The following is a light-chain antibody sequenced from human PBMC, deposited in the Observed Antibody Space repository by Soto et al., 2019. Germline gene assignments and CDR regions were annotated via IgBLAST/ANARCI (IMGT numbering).Light chain of an antibody. V-gene: IGKV1-39*01. CDR2: AAS. Sequence: DIQMTQSPSSLSAYVGDRVTITCRASQSISFYLNWYQQKPGKAPKLLIYAASSLQSGVPSRFSGSGSWTDFTLTISSLQPEDFATYYCQQSYSTPPDTFGGGTKVDIK. CDR3: QQSYSTPPDT. CDR1: QSISFY. J-gene: IGKJ4*01.